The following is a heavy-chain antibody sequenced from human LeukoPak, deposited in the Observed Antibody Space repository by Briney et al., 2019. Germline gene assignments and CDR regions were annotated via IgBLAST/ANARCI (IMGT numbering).Heavy chain of an antibody. J-gene: IGHJ6*03. CDR3: ARGNGYRYYYYYMDV. CDR1: GYTFTGYY. CDR2: INPNSGGT. Sequence: ASVKVSCKASGYTFTGYYMHWVRQAPGQGLEWMGWINPNSGGTNYAQKFQGRVTMTRDTSISTAYMELSRLRSDDTAVYYCARGNGYRYYYYYMDVWGKGTTVTVSS. V-gene: IGHV1-2*02. D-gene: IGHD1-1*01.